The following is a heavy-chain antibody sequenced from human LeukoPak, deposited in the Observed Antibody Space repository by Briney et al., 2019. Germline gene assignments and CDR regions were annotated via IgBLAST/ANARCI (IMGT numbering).Heavy chain of an antibody. V-gene: IGHV4-4*07. J-gene: IGHJ5*02. Sequence: SETLSLTCTISVGSISSYYWSWIRQPAGKGLEWIGRIYTSGSTNYNPSLKSRVTMSVDTSKNQCSLKLSSVTAADTAVYYCASANYYGSGSYWIDPWGQGTLVTVSS. CDR1: VGSISSYY. CDR2: IYTSGST. CDR3: ASANYYGSGSYWIDP. D-gene: IGHD3-10*01.